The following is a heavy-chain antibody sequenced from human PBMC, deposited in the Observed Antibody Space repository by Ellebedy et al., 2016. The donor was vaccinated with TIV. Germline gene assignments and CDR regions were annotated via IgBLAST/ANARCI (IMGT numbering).Heavy chain of an antibody. D-gene: IGHD5-12*01. Sequence: GESLKISCATSGFTFSTYEMNWVRQAPGKGLEWVSYISSSGSTIYYADSVKGRFTISRDNAKNSLYLQMNSLRDEDTAVYYCAKGGSGYYSGHDYWGQGTLVTVSS. J-gene: IGHJ4*02. CDR1: GFTFSTYE. CDR3: AKGGSGYYSGHDY. CDR2: ISSSGSTI. V-gene: IGHV3-48*03.